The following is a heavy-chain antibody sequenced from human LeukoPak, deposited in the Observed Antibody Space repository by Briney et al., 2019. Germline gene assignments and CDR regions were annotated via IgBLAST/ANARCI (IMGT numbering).Heavy chain of an antibody. Sequence: ASVKVSCKASGYTFTGYYMHWVRQAPGHGLEWMGWINPNSGGTNYAQKFQGRVTMTRDTSISTAYMELSRLRSDDTAVYYCARDPNAYGPGYFDLWGRGTLVTVSS. V-gene: IGHV1-2*02. CDR3: ARDPNAYGPGYFDL. CDR2: INPNSGGT. CDR1: GYTFTGYY. J-gene: IGHJ2*01. D-gene: IGHD3-10*01.